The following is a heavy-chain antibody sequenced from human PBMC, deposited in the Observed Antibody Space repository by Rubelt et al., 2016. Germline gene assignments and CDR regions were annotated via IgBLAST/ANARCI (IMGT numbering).Heavy chain of an antibody. Sequence: SWFRQAPGKGLEWVGFIRSRTCGGTTEYAASVKGRFTVSRDDSKSIAYLQMNSLKTEDSAVYYCTRSDYGDYIFDYWGQGTLVTVSS. J-gene: IGHJ4*02. CDR2: IRSRTCGGTT. V-gene: IGHV3-49*03. CDR3: TRSDYGDYIFDY. D-gene: IGHD4-17*01.